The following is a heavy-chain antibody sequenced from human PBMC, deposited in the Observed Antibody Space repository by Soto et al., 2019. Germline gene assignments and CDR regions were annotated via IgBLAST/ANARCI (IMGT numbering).Heavy chain of an antibody. CDR3: ARESEDLTSNFDY. V-gene: IGHV3-21*06. J-gene: IGHJ4*02. Sequence: MRLSCAASGFTFTRYSMNWVRQAPGKGLEWVSSISSTTNYIYYGDSMKGRFTISRDNAKNSLYLEMNSLRAEDTAVYYCARESEDLTSNFDYWGQGTLVTVSS. CDR2: ISSTTNYI. CDR1: GFTFTRYS.